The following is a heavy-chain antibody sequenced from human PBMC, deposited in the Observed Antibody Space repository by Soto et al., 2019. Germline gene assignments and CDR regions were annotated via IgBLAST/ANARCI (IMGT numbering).Heavy chain of an antibody. CDR2: IYWDDDN. D-gene: IGHD6-19*01. Sequence: QITLKESGPTLVTPTQTLTLTCTFSGFSLSTSGVGVGWFRQPPGKALEWLTLIYWDDDNHYRPSLQSRLTITKDTSKNQVVLTMTHMDPVDTATYYCAHGSGWLFDFWGQGALVTVSS. CDR1: GFSLSTSGVG. CDR3: AHGSGWLFDF. V-gene: IGHV2-5*02. J-gene: IGHJ4*02.